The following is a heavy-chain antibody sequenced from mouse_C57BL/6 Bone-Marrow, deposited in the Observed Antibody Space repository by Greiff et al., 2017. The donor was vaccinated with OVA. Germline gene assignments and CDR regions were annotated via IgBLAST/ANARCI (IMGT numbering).Heavy chain of an antibody. CDR2: ISSGSSTI. Sequence: EVQGVESGGDLVKPGGSLKLSCAASGFTFSDYGMHWVRQAPEKGLEWVAYISSGSSTIYYADTVKGRFTISRDNARNTLFLQMTSLRSEDTAMYYCARGDGPWFAYWGQGTLVTVSA. CDR3: ARGDGPWFAY. D-gene: IGHD2-3*01. V-gene: IGHV5-17*01. J-gene: IGHJ3*01. CDR1: GFTFSDYG.